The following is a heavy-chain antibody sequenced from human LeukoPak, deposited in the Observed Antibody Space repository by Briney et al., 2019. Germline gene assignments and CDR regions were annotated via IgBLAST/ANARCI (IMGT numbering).Heavy chain of an antibody. CDR3: ARSPLRYVLEVTFWFDP. D-gene: IGHD3-16*01. J-gene: IGHJ5*02. Sequence: PGGSLRLSCAASGFTFNNYWMSWVRQAPGKGLEWVANIKPDGSEKDYVDSVKGRFTISRDNAKNSLSLQMNSLRAEDTAVYYCARSPLRYVLEVTFWFDPWGQGTLVTVSS. CDR1: GFTFNNYW. V-gene: IGHV3-7*01. CDR2: IKPDGSEK.